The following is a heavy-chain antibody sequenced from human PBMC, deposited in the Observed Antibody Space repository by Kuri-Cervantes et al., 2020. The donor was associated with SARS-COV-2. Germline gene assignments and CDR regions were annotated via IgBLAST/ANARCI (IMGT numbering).Heavy chain of an antibody. V-gene: IGHV3-33*08. Sequence: GESLKISCAASGFTFSSYEMNWVRQAPGKGLEWVAVIWYDGSNKYYADSVKGRFTISRDNSKNTLYLQMNSLRAEDTAVYYCAREGPDYWGQGTLVTVSS. CDR1: GFTFSSYE. J-gene: IGHJ4*02. CDR2: IWYDGSNK. CDR3: AREGPDY.